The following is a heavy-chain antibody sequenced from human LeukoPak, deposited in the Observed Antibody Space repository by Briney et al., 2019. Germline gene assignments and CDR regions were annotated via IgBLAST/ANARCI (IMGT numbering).Heavy chain of an antibody. CDR2: ISGSGGST. Sequence: GGSLRLSCAASGFTFSDAWMSWVRQAPGKGLEWVSAISGSGGSTYYADSVKGRFTISRDNSKNTLYLQMNSLRAEDTAVYYCAKVILVAGIYYYYGMDVWGQGTTVTVSS. CDR3: AKVILVAGIYYYYGMDV. D-gene: IGHD6-19*01. V-gene: IGHV3-23*01. CDR1: GFTFSDAW. J-gene: IGHJ6*02.